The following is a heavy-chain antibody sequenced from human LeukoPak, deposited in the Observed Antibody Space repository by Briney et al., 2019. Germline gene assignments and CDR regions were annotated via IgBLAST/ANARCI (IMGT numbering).Heavy chain of an antibody. Sequence: ASVKVSCKASGYTFTSYGISWVRQAPGQGLEWMGWISAYNGNTNYAQKLQGRVTMTTDTSTSTAYMELRSLRSDDTAVYYCARVRDYGGNSGYFDYWGQGTLVTVSS. CDR3: ARVRDYGGNSGYFDY. V-gene: IGHV1-18*01. D-gene: IGHD4-23*01. CDR1: GYTFTSYG. CDR2: ISAYNGNT. J-gene: IGHJ4*02.